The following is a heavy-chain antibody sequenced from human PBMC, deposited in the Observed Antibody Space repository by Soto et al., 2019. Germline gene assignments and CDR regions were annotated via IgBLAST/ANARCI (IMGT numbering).Heavy chain of an antibody. Sequence: QLQLQESGPGLVKPSETLSLICSVSGVSISGSSYYWGWIRQPPGKGLEWIGSIYYSGQTYYNPSLKSRVTISVDRSKNQFSLNLTSVTATYTAFYYCARHGSSWGQGTLVTVSS. CDR2: IYYSGQT. CDR3: ARHGSS. CDR1: GVSISGSSYY. J-gene: IGHJ5*02. V-gene: IGHV4-39*01.